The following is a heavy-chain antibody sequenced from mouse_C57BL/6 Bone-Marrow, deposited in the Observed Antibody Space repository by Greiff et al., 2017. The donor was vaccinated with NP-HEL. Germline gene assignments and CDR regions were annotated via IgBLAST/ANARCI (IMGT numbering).Heavy chain of an antibody. CDR1: GFTFSSYA. Sequence: EVMLVESGGGLVKPGGSLKLSCAASGFTFSSYAMSWVRQTPEKRLEWVATISDGGSYTYYPDNVKGRFTISRDNAKNNLYLQMSHLKSEDTAMYYCARDRPLRTWCAYWGQGTLVTVSA. J-gene: IGHJ3*01. D-gene: IGHD6-1*01. CDR3: ARDRPLRTWCAY. V-gene: IGHV5-4*01. CDR2: ISDGGSYT.